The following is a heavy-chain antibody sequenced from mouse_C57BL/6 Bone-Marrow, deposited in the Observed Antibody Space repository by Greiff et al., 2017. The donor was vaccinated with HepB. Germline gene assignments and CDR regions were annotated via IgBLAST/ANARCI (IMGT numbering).Heavy chain of an antibody. Sequence: EVQLQQSGPELVKPGASVKISCKASGYTFTDYYMNWVKQSHGKSLEWIGDINPNNGGTSYNQKFKGKATLTVDKSSSTAYMELRSLTSEDSAVYYCARSIYYGTYWGQGTTLTVSS. J-gene: IGHJ2*01. V-gene: IGHV1-26*01. CDR1: GYTFTDYY. CDR3: ARSIYYGTY. D-gene: IGHD2-1*01. CDR2: INPNNGGT.